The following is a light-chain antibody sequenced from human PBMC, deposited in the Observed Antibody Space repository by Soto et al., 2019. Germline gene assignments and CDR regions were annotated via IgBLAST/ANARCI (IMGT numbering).Light chain of an antibody. V-gene: IGKV1-5*01. Sequence: TQMTQSPSIVSASVGDRVTITCRASQNIRNWLAWYQQKPGKAPKVLIYGASNLESGVPSRFSGSGSGTEFTLTISSLQPDDFATYYCQQYDGHFGQGTKVDIK. J-gene: IGKJ2*01. CDR3: QQYDGH. CDR1: QNIRNW. CDR2: GAS.